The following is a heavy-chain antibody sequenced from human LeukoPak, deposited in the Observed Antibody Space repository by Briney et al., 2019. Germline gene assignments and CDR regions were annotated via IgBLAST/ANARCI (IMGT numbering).Heavy chain of an antibody. CDR2: ISYDGSNK. CDR1: GFTFSSYG. CDR3: AMGGYYYYGMDV. V-gene: IGHV3-30*03. Sequence: GSLRLSCAASGFTFSSYGMHWVRQALGKGLEWVAVISYDGSNKYYADSVKGRFTISRDNSKNTLYLQMNSLRAEDTAVYYCAMGGYYYYGMDVWGQGTTVTVSS. J-gene: IGHJ6*02.